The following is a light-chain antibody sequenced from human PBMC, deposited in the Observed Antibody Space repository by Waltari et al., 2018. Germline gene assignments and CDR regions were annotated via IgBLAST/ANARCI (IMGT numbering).Light chain of an antibody. CDR3: ASWDESLSGFVV. Sequence: QSGLTQPPSASGTPGQRVIISCSGSTSNIVSNYVYWYQHVPGAAPKLLIYRNDQRPSGVPARFSGSKSGASASLAISGLRSEDEAHYFCASWDESLSGFVVFGGGTKLTVL. CDR1: TSNIVSNY. V-gene: IGLV1-47*01. J-gene: IGLJ2*01. CDR2: RND.